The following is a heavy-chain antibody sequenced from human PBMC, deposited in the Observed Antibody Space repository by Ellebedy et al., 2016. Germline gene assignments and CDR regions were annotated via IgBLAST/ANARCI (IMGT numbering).Heavy chain of an antibody. CDR1: GFTFSSYA. V-gene: IGHV3-23*01. Sequence: GESLKISXAASGFTFSSYAMSWVRQAPGKGLEWVSAISGSGGSTYYADSVKGRFTISRDNSKNTLYLQMNSLRAEDTAVYYCARDGYCSSTSCYTRYYYYYMDVWGKGTTVTVSS. CDR2: ISGSGGST. J-gene: IGHJ6*03. D-gene: IGHD2-2*02. CDR3: ARDGYCSSTSCYTRYYYYYMDV.